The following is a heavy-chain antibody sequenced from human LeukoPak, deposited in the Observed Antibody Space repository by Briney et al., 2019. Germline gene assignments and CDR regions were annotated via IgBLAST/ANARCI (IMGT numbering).Heavy chain of an antibody. Sequence: MAGGSLRLSCAASGFTLSDYYMSWIRQAPGKGLEWVSYISSSGSTIYYADSVKGRFTISRDNAKNSLYLQMNSLRAEDTAVYYCARVLYSSGWYADYWGQGTLVTVSS. J-gene: IGHJ4*02. CDR2: ISSSGSTI. CDR3: ARVLYSSGWYADY. CDR1: GFTLSDYY. V-gene: IGHV3-11*04. D-gene: IGHD6-19*01.